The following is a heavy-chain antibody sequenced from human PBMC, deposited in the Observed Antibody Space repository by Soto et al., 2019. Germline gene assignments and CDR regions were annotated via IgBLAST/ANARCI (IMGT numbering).Heavy chain of an antibody. J-gene: IGHJ4*02. CDR1: GFSFDDCA. V-gene: IGHV3-9*01. CDR3: AKDTYIMVGGTHIDF. D-gene: IGHD1-26*01. Sequence: EVHLVESGGGLVQPGRSLRLSCVASGFSFDDCAMHWVRQAPGKGLEWVSGISWNGDSSGYADAVKGRFTISRDNAKNSLFLQMNSLRADDTAVYFCAKDTYIMVGGTHIDFWGRGTLVTVSS. CDR2: ISWNGDSS.